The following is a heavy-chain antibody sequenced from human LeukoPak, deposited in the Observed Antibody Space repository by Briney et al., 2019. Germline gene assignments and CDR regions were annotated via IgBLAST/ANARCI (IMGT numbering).Heavy chain of an antibody. D-gene: IGHD1-26*01. CDR1: GFTFSSYA. CDR2: ISASGGST. Sequence: GGSLRLSCAASGFTFSSYAVSWVRQAPGKGLEWVSTISASGGSTYYAGSVKGRFTISRDNSKNTVYLQMNSLRAEDTAVYYCAKSYSGSRGAFDIWGQGTMVTVSS. V-gene: IGHV3-23*01. CDR3: AKSYSGSRGAFDI. J-gene: IGHJ3*02.